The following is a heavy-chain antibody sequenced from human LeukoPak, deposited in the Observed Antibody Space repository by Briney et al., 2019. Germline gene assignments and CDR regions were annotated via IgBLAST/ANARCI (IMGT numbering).Heavy chain of an antibody. CDR1: SDSINSSSYY. Sequence: SETLSLTCIVSSDSINSSSYYWGWVRQPPGKGLEWIGYIYYSGSTNYNPSLKSRVTISVDTSKNQFSLKLSSVTAADTAVYYCARGDYYDSHPFDIWGQGTMVTVSS. CDR2: IYYSGST. D-gene: IGHD3-22*01. CDR3: ARGDYYDSHPFDI. J-gene: IGHJ3*02. V-gene: IGHV4-61*05.